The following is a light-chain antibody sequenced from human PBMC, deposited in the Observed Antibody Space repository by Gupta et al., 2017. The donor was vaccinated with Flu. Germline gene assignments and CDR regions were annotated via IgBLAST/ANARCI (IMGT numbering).Light chain of an antibody. CDR1: HSIINN. CDR3: QQYNNWPPLT. J-gene: IGKJ4*01. V-gene: IGKV3-15*01. CDR2: GAS. Sequence: IVLTQSPTTLSVSPGEGVTLSCRASHSIINNVAWYQQKPGQAPRLLIYGASTRATGVPARFSGSGSGKEFTLSISSLQSEDFAIYYCQQYNNWPPLTFGGGAKVEIK.